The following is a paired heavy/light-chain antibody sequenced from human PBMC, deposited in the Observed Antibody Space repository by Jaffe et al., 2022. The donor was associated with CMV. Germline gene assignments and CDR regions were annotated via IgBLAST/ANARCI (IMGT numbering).Light chain of an antibody. Sequence: EIVLTQSPGTLSLSPGDRATFSCRASQSVRNSYLIWYQQKPGQAPRPLIHGAVSRATGIPDRFSGSGSGTDFTLTISRLEPEDFAVYYCQQYGSSPWTFGQGTKVEIK. CDR2: GAV. CDR3: QQYGSSPWT. J-gene: IGKJ1*01. V-gene: IGKV3-20*01. CDR1: QSVRNSY.
Heavy chain of an antibody. CDR2: INTGTGDT. J-gene: IGHJ5*02. D-gene: IGHD1-26*01. Sequence: QVQLVQSGAALKKPGASVKVSCKASGYTFTAYYIHWVRQAPGQGFEWMGWINTGTGDTKSAQRFQGRVTMTRDTSISTAYMELSRLRSDDTAVYYCARHWDWEVDPWGQGTLVTVSS. V-gene: IGHV1-2*02. CDR3: ARHWDWEVDP. CDR1: GYTFTAYY.